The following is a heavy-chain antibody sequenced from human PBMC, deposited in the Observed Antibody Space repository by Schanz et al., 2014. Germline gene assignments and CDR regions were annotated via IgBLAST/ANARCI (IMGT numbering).Heavy chain of an antibody. Sequence: QVQLVQSGAEVKKPGASVKVSCKASGYTFTSYYMHWVRQAPGQGLEWMGTINPSGGSTSYAQKFQGRVTMTRDTSTSTVYMELSSLRSEDTAVYYCARDGEAAAGCDYWGQGTLVTVSS. CDR1: GYTFTSYY. J-gene: IGHJ4*02. V-gene: IGHV1-46*03. CDR3: ARDGEAAAGCDY. CDR2: INPSGGST. D-gene: IGHD6-13*01.